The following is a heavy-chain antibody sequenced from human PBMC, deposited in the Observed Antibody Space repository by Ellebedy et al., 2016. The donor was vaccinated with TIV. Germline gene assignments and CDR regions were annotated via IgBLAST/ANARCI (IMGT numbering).Heavy chain of an antibody. CDR3: ARTTMLRGVIISPIILFDY. J-gene: IGHJ4*02. D-gene: IGHD3-10*01. Sequence: GESLKISXAASGFTFRNYWMNWVRQAPGKGLEWVANIKQDGSEKKYVDSVKGRFTISRDNAKNSLYLQMNSLRAEDTAVYYCARTTMLRGVIISPIILFDYWGQGTLVTVSS. V-gene: IGHV3-7*01. CDR1: GFTFRNYW. CDR2: IKQDGSEK.